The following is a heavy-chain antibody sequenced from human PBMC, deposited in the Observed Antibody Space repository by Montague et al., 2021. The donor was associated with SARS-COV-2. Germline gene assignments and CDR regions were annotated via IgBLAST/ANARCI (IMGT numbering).Heavy chain of an antibody. Sequence: SETLSLTCTVSGGSISSYYWSWIRQPPGKGLEWIGYIYYSGSTNYNPSRKSRVTISVDASKNQFSLKVRSVTAADTAVYYCARGDYYDSTGYYDYWGQGTLVTVSS. CDR3: ARGDYYDSTGYYDY. D-gene: IGHD3-22*01. V-gene: IGHV4-59*01. CDR2: IYYSGST. J-gene: IGHJ4*01. CDR1: GGSISSYY.